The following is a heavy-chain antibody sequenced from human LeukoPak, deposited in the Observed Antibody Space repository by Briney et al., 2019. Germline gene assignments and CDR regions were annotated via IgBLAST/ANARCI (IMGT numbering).Heavy chain of an antibody. Sequence: GGSLRLSCAASGFTVSSNYMSWVRQAPGKGLEWVSVIYSGGSTYYADSVKGRFTISRDNSKNTLYLQMNSLRAEDTAVYYCAKEDLSSGWSGDYWGQGTLVTVSS. CDR2: IYSGGST. V-gene: IGHV3-53*01. D-gene: IGHD6-19*01. CDR1: GFTVSSNY. J-gene: IGHJ4*02. CDR3: AKEDLSSGWSGDY.